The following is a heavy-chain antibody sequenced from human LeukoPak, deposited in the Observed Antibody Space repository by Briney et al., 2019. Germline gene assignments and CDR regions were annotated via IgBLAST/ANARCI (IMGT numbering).Heavy chain of an antibody. CDR3: ARGGTAMAKYYFDY. V-gene: IGHV3-48*04. Sequence: GGSLRLSCVASGFTFSTYNMNWVRQAPGKGLEWVSYISSSGDTIYYADSVKGRFTISRDNAKNTLYLQMNSLRAEDTAVYYCARGGTAMAKYYFDYWGQGTLVTVSS. CDR2: ISSSGDTI. D-gene: IGHD5-18*01. CDR1: GFTFSTYN. J-gene: IGHJ4*02.